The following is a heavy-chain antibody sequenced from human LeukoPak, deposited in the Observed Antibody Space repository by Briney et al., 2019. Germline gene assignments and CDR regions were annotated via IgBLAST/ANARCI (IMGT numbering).Heavy chain of an antibody. J-gene: IGHJ4*02. CDR2: ISHDGSNR. CDR3: AGSIAMVITFFDS. D-gene: IGHD3-22*01. Sequence: PGGSLRLSCAASGFTFSSYAIHWVRQAPGKGLEWVAVISHDGSNRYYADSVKGRFTISRDNSNNMINLQINSLTVDDTAIYYCAGSIAMVITFFDSWGPGTLVTVSS. CDR1: GFTFSSYA. V-gene: IGHV3-30*14.